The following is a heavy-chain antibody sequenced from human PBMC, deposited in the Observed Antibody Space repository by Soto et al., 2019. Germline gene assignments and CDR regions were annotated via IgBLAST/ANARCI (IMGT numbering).Heavy chain of an antibody. V-gene: IGHV3-9*01. D-gene: IGHD3-10*02. J-gene: IGHJ5*02. CDR3: AKDIEGAYVGSPWFDP. Sequence: DVQLVESGGGLVQPGRSLRLSCAASGFTFDDYAMHWVRQAPGKGLEWVSGISWNSGSIGYADSVKGRFTISRDNAKNSLYLQMNSLRAEDTALYYCAKDIEGAYVGSPWFDPWGQGTLVTVSS. CDR1: GFTFDDYA. CDR2: ISWNSGSI.